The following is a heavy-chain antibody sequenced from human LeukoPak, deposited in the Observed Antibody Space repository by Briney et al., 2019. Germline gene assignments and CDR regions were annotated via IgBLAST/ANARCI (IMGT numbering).Heavy chain of an antibody. J-gene: IGHJ3*02. V-gene: IGHV3-74*01. D-gene: IGHD2-2*01. Sequence: GGSLRLSCAASGFTFSSYWMHWVRQAPGKGLVWVSRINTDGSSTSYADSVKGRFTISRDNAKNTLYLQMNSLRGEDTAVYYCAREGYAYAFSAFDIWGQGTMVTVSS. CDR2: INTDGSST. CDR1: GFTFSSYW. CDR3: AREGYAYAFSAFDI.